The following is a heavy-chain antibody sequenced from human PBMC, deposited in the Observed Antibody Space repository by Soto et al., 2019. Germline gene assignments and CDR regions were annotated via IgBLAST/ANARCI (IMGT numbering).Heavy chain of an antibody. V-gene: IGHV3-66*01. Sequence: EVQLMESGGGLVQPGGSLRLSCAASGFIVNNIFMTWVRQAPGKGLEWLPTISSDDNTYYADSVKGRFTISRDSPKNTLYLHMNSLRAEDTAVYHCARDILGGSYDFSHGGQGALVTVSS. CDR3: ARDILGGSYDFSH. J-gene: IGHJ1*01. CDR1: GFIVNNIF. CDR2: ISSDDNT. D-gene: IGHD3-3*01.